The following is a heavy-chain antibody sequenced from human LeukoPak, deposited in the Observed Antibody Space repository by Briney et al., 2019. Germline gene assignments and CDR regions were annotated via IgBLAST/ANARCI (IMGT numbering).Heavy chain of an antibody. CDR1: GGSISSYY. D-gene: IGHD6-19*01. Sequence: SETLSLTCTVSGGSISSYYWSWIRQPPGKGLEWIGEINHSGSTNYNPSLKSRVTISVDTSKNQFSLKLSSVTAADTAVYYCARGEIAVAGSFDYWGQGTLVTVSS. J-gene: IGHJ4*02. CDR2: INHSGST. CDR3: ARGEIAVAGSFDY. V-gene: IGHV4-34*01.